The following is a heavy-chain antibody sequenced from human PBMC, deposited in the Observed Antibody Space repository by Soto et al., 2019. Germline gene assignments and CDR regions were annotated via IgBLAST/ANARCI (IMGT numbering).Heavy chain of an antibody. J-gene: IGHJ4*01. V-gene: IGHV3-48*02. CDR2: ITVVTGNT. CDR3: VRDRDLGGDMAHGDF. CDR1: GFSMSGYS. D-gene: IGHD2-21*01. Sequence: PVGSLRLSCEASGFSMSGYSMCWVRQSAGKGLEWLAYITVVTGNTRYADSVKGRFTISADRGRNSVFLQLNSLRDEDTAVYYCVRDRDLGGDMAHGDFWGQGTLVTVSS.